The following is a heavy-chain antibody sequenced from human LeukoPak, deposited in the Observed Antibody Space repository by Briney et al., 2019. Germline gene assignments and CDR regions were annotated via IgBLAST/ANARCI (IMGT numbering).Heavy chain of an antibody. CDR2: IYPGDSDT. CDR1: GYSFTSYW. V-gene: IGHV5-51*01. D-gene: IGHD2-15*01. CDR3: ARVPRYCSGGSCRASSFDY. J-gene: IGHJ4*02. Sequence: GESLKISCKGSGYSFTSYWIGWVRQMPGKGLEWMGIIYPGDSDTRYSPSFQGQVTISADKSISTAYLQWSSLKASDTAMYYCARVPRYCSGGSCRASSFDYWGQGILVTVSS.